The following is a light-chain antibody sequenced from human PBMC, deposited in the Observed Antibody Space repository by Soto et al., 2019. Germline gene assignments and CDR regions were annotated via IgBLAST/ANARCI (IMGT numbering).Light chain of an antibody. CDR3: SSYSSSSTHVV. J-gene: IGLJ2*01. CDR2: DVS. Sequence: QSALTQPASVSGSPGQSITISCTGTSSDVGGYNYVSWYQQHPGKAPKLLIYDVSNRPSGFSDRFSGSKSGNTASLTISGLQADDEADYYRSSYSSSSTHVVFGGGTKLTVL. CDR1: SSDVGGYNY. V-gene: IGLV2-14*01.